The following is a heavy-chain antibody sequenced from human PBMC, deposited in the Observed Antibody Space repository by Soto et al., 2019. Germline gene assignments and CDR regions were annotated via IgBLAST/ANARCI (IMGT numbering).Heavy chain of an antibody. CDR3: ARDLTVVVVAATRGGGMDV. Sequence: QVQLVESGGGVVQPGRSLRLSCAASGFTFSSYGMHWVRQAPCKGLEWVAVIWYDGSNKYYADSVKGRFTISRDNSKNTLYLQMNSLRAEDTAVYYCARDLTVVVVAATRGGGMDVWGQGTTVTVSS. CDR1: GFTFSSYG. V-gene: IGHV3-33*01. J-gene: IGHJ6*02. D-gene: IGHD2-15*01. CDR2: IWYDGSNK.